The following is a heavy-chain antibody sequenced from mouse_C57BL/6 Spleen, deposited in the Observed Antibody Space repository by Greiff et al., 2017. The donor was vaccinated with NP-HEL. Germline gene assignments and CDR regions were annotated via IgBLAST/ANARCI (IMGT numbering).Heavy chain of an antibody. D-gene: IGHD2-4*01. CDR3: ARDYDGPSFAY. Sequence: VQLVESGAELARPGASVKLSCKASGYTFTSYGISWVKQRTGQGLEWIGEIYPRSGNTYYNEKFKGKATLTADKSSSTAYMELRSLTSEDSAVYFCARDYDGPSFAYWGQGTLVTVSA. CDR1: GYTFTSYG. CDR2: IYPRSGNT. J-gene: IGHJ3*01. V-gene: IGHV1-81*01.